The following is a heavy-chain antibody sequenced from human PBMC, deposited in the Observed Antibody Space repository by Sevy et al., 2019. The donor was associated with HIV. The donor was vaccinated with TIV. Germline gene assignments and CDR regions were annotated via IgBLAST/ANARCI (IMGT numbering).Heavy chain of an antibody. CDR3: ARDGQVVITSDAFDI. Sequence: GGSLRLSCAASGFTFSSYSMNWVRQAPGKGLEWVSSISSSSSYIYYADSVKGQFTISRENAKNSLYLQMNSVRAEDTAVYYCARDGQVVITSDAFDIWGQGTMVTVSS. V-gene: IGHV3-21*01. CDR2: ISSSSSYI. D-gene: IGHD3-22*01. J-gene: IGHJ3*02. CDR1: GFTFSSYS.